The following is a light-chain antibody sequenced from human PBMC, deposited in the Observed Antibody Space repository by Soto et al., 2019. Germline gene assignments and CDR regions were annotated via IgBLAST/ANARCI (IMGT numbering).Light chain of an antibody. CDR3: LQFDRFPRV. Sequence: DIQMTQSPSSLSASVGDRVTITCQASHDIITYLNWFQQRPGKVPKLLIHDASKLETGVPSRFSGSGSGTHFYLNITGRQPEDVATYYCLQFDRFPRVFGPGTTVHL. V-gene: IGKV1-33*01. CDR1: HDIITY. CDR2: DAS. J-gene: IGKJ3*01.